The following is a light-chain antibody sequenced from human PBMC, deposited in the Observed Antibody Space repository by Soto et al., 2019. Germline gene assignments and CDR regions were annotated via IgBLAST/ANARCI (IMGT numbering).Light chain of an antibody. CDR3: TSYESSDNPVL. CDR2: EVT. V-gene: IGLV2-8*01. CDR1: NNDIGEYHY. Sequence: QSVLTQPPSASGSPGQSVTIPCTGTNNDIGEYHYVSWYQQHPGKAPKLMIYEVTQRPSGVPHRFSGSKSGNTASLTVSGLQPEDEADYYCTSYESSDNPVLFGGGTKLTVL. J-gene: IGLJ2*01.